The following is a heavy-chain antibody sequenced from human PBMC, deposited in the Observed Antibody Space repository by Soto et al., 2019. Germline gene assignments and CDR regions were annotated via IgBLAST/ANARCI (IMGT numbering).Heavy chain of an antibody. CDR1: GYTFTRYG. CDR2: ISGYNGDT. D-gene: IGHD2-21*02. Sequence: ASVKVSCKASGYTFTRYGISWVRQAPGQGLEWMGWISGYNGDTNYAQKFQGRVSMTTDTSTTTAYMELRSLRSDDTAVYYCARSIVVVTALDYWGQGTLVTVSS. V-gene: IGHV1-18*01. CDR3: ARSIVVVTALDY. J-gene: IGHJ4*02.